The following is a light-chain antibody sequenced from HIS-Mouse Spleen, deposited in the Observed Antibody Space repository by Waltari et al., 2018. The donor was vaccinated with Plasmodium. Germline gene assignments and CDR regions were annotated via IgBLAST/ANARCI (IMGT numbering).Light chain of an antibody. Sequence: SYELTQPPSVSVSPGQTARITCSGDALPKQYAYWYQQKPGQAPVLVIYKDSERPSGLPYRFSGSSSGTTVTLTISGGQAEDEADYYCQSADSSGTPNWVFGGGTKLTVL. V-gene: IGLV3-25*03. CDR1: ALPKQY. CDR2: KDS. J-gene: IGLJ3*02. CDR3: QSADSSGTPNWV.